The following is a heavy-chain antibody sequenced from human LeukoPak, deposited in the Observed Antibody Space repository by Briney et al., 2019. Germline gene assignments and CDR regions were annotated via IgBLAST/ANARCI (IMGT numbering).Heavy chain of an antibody. D-gene: IGHD4-17*01. CDR2: MNPNSGNT. Sequence: ASVKVSCKASGYTFTSYDINWVRQATGQGLEWMGWMNPNSGNTGYAQKLQGRVTMSTDTSTSTAYMELRSLRSDDTAVYYCARDGHDYGDQIDYWGQGTLVTVSS. CDR1: GYTFTSYD. J-gene: IGHJ4*02. CDR3: ARDGHDYGDQIDY. V-gene: IGHV1-8*01.